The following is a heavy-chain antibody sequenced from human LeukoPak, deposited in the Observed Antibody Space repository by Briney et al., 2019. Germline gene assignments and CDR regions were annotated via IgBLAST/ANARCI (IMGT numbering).Heavy chain of an antibody. J-gene: IGHJ4*02. CDR1: GYTFTSYY. Sequence: ASEKVSCKASGYTFTSYYMHWVRQAPGQGLEWMGIINPSGGSTSYAQKFQGRVTMTRGTSTSTVYMELSSLRSEDTAVYYCARGRYCTNGVCSLDYWGQGTLVTVSS. CDR3: ARGRYCTNGVCSLDY. CDR2: INPSGGST. D-gene: IGHD2-8*01. V-gene: IGHV1-46*01.